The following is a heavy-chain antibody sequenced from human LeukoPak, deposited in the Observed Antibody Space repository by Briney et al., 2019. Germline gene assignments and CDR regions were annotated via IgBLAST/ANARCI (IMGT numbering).Heavy chain of an antibody. CDR1: GFTFSSYG. CDR3: AKASLREQQLVPYYYYYYMDV. V-gene: IGHV3-33*06. J-gene: IGHJ6*03. D-gene: IGHD6-13*01. Sequence: GGSLRLSCAASGFTFSSYGMHWVRQAPGKGLEWVAVIWYDGSNKYYADSVKGRFTISRDNSKNTLYLQMNSLRAEDTAVYYCAKASLREQQLVPYYYYYYMDVWGKGTTVTVSS. CDR2: IWYDGSNK.